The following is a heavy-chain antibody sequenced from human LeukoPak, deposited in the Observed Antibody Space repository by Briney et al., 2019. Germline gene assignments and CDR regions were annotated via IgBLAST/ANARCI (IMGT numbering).Heavy chain of an antibody. J-gene: IGHJ4*02. CDR1: GFTFSSYS. CDR3: ARDLRVRGLGDY. V-gene: IGHV3-30-3*01. CDR2: ISYDGNNK. Sequence: PGGSLRLSCAASGFTFSSYSMYWVRQAPGKGLEWVAVISYDGNNKYYADSVKGRFTISRDNSKNTLYLQMNSLRAEDTAVYYCARDLRVRGLGDYWGQGTLVTVSS. D-gene: IGHD3-16*01.